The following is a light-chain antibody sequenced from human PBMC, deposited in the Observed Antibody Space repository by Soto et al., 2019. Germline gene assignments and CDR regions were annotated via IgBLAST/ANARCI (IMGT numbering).Light chain of an antibody. V-gene: IGKV3-20*01. CDR1: QSVSSSY. J-gene: IGKJ5*01. CDR3: QQCGSSPIT. CDR2: GAS. Sequence: NVLTQSPGTLSLSPGERATLSCRASQSVSSSYLAWYQQKPGQAPRLLIYGASSRATGIPDRFSGSGSGTDSTLTISRLEPEDFAVYYCQQCGSSPITFGQGTRLEIK.